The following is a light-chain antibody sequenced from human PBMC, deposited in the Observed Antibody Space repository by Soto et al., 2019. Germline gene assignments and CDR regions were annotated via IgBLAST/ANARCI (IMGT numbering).Light chain of an antibody. V-gene: IGKV3-20*01. CDR1: QSVSNNY. J-gene: IGKJ2*01. Sequence: EVVLTQSPGTLSLSPGERATLSCRASQSVSNNYLAWYQQKPGQAPRLLIFGSSDRATGIPDRFSGSGSGTDFTLSISRLEPEDFAVYYWQQYGSSPPYTFGLGTKLEIK. CDR2: GSS. CDR3: QQYGSSPPYT.